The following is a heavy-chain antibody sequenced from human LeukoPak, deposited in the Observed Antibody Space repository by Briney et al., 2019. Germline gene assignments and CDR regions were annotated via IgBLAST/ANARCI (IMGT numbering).Heavy chain of an antibody. Sequence: ASVKVSCKASGYTFTSYDINWVRQAYGQGLEWMGWMNPNSGNTASAQKFQGRVIMTTNTSISTAYMELTGLRSEDTAMYFCARKGLLGSGKPWFDPWGQGTLVTVSS. J-gene: IGHJ5*02. V-gene: IGHV1-8*01. D-gene: IGHD2-15*01. CDR2: MNPNSGNT. CDR1: GYTFTSYD. CDR3: ARKGLLGSGKPWFDP.